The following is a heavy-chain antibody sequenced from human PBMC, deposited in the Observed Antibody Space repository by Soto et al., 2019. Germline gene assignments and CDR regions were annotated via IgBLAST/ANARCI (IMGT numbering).Heavy chain of an antibody. V-gene: IGHV3-7*01. CDR1: GFSFGTYW. J-gene: IGHJ6*02. D-gene: IGHD3-22*01. CDR3: VRATLSWGHYYFRGLDV. CDR2: IKHDGNEK. Sequence: GGSLRLSCAAPGFSFGTYWMSWVGQAPGKGLEWVANIKHDGNEKYYADSVKGRFTVSRDNVKNFLHLQMSSLRGDDTGVYFCVRATLSWGHYYFRGLDVWGQGTTVTVSS.